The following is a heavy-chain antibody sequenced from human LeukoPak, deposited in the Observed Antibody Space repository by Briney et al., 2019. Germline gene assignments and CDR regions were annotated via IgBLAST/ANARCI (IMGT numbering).Heavy chain of an antibody. CDR2: IYTSGST. J-gene: IGHJ5*02. CDR3: ARAGPPIAAAGTRWFDP. Sequence: SETLSLTCTVSGDFISSGGYYWSWIRQPAGKGLEWIGRIYTSGSTNYNPSLKSRVTISVDTSKNQFSLKLSSVTAADTAVYYCARAGPPIAAAGTRWFDPWGQGTLVTVSS. V-gene: IGHV4-61*02. CDR1: GDFISSGGYY. D-gene: IGHD6-13*01.